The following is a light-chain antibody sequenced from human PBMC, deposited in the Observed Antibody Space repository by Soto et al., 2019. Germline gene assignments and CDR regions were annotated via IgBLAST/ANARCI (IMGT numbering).Light chain of an antibody. Sequence: IQLSQSPSSLSASVGDRVTITWRASQGISSYLAWYQQKPGKAPKLLIYAASTLQSGVPSRFSGSGSGTDFTLTISSLQPEDFATYYCQQLNSYPPLTFGQGTKVDIK. J-gene: IGKJ1*01. CDR2: AAS. CDR3: QQLNSYPPLT. CDR1: QGISSY. V-gene: IGKV1-9*01.